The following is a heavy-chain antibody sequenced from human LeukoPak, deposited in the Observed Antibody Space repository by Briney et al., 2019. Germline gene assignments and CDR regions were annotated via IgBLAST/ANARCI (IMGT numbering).Heavy chain of an antibody. V-gene: IGHV1-69*13. Sequence: SVKVSCKASGGTFSSYAISWVRQAPGQGLEWMGGIIPIFGTANHAQKFQGRVTITADESTSTVYMELSSLRSEDTAVYYCARDIAARLSNYYYYMDVWGKGTTVTVSS. CDR3: ARDIAARLSNYYYYMDV. D-gene: IGHD6-6*01. CDR1: GGTFSSYA. J-gene: IGHJ6*03. CDR2: IIPIFGTA.